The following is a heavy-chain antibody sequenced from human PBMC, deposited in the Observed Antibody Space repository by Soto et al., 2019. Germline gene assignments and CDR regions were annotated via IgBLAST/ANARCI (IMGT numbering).Heavy chain of an antibody. V-gene: IGHV1-46*01. Sequence: ASVKVSCKASGYTFTSYYMHWVRQALGQGLEWMGIINPSGGSTSYAQKFQGRVTMTRDTSTSTVYMELSSLRSEDTAVYYCARSQRRGYYYGSGSYYNGYWFDPWGQGTLVTVSS. D-gene: IGHD3-10*01. CDR2: INPSGGST. CDR1: GYTFTSYY. J-gene: IGHJ5*02. CDR3: ARSQRRGYYYGSGSYYNGYWFDP.